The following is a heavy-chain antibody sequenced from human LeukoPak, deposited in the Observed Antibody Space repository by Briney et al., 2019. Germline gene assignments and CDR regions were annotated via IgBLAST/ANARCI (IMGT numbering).Heavy chain of an antibody. V-gene: IGHV3-33*01. Sequence: GGSLRLSCAASGFTFSSCGMHWVRQAPGKGLEWVAVIWYDGSNKYYADSVKGRFTISRDNSKNTLYLQMNSLRAEDTAVYYCARDVVAAAGPRTLVYWGQGTLVTVSS. CDR1: GFTFSSCG. CDR2: IWYDGSNK. D-gene: IGHD6-13*01. CDR3: ARDVVAAAGPRTLVY. J-gene: IGHJ4*02.